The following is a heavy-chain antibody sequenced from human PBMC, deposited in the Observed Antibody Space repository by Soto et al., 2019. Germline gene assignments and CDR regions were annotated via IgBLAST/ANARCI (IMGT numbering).Heavy chain of an antibody. J-gene: IGHJ6*02. CDR3: ARHRPSPSPFGGVIATDYYYYYGMDV. Sequence: SETLSLTCTVSGGSISSSSYYWGWIRQPPGKGLEWIGSIYYSGSTYYNPSLKSRVTISVDTSKNQFSLKLSSVTAADTAVYYCARHRPSPSPFGGVIATDYYYYYGMDVWGQGTPVTVYS. D-gene: IGHD3-16*02. CDR2: IYYSGST. CDR1: GGSISSSSYY. V-gene: IGHV4-39*01.